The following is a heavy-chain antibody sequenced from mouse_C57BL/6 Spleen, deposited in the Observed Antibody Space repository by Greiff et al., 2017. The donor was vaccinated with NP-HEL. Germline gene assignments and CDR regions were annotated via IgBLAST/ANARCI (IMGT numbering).Heavy chain of an antibody. Sequence: VQLQESGPGLVAPSPSVSITCTASGYSLTSYAISWVRQPPGKGLEWLGVIWTGGGNNYNSALKSRQRVSKDNTKSQVFLKMNSLQTDDTARYYCARSDYEGNAMDYWGQGTSVTVSS. J-gene: IGHJ4*01. V-gene: IGHV2-9-1*01. CDR1: GYSLTSYA. CDR2: IWTGGGN. D-gene: IGHD2-4*01. CDR3: ARSDYEGNAMDY.